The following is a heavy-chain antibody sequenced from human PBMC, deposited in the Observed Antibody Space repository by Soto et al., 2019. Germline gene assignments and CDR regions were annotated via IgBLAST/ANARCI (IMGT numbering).Heavy chain of an antibody. CDR1: GGSISSYY. V-gene: IGHV4-59*01. D-gene: IGHD3-22*01. J-gene: IGHJ4*02. CDR2: IYYSGST. Sequence: SETLSLTCTVSGGSISSYYWSWIRQPPGKGLEWIGYIYYSGSTNYNPSLKSRVTISVDTSKNQFSLKLSSVTAADTAVYYCAGTDSSGYYGDFDYWGQGTLVTVSS. CDR3: AGTDSSGYYGDFDY.